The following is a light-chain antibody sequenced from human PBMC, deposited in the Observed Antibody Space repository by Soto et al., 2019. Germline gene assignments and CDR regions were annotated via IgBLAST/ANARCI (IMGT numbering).Light chain of an antibody. CDR1: SSDIGAYDH. V-gene: IGLV2-14*03. CDR3: ISYTVSRSYV. J-gene: IGLJ1*01. Sequence: QSALTQPASVSGSPGQSITISCSGTSSDIGAYDHVAWFQQFPGKTPKLMIYSVSNRPSGVSYRFSGSKSGNTASLTISGVQAEDEADYYCISYTVSRSYVFGTGTKVTVL. CDR2: SVS.